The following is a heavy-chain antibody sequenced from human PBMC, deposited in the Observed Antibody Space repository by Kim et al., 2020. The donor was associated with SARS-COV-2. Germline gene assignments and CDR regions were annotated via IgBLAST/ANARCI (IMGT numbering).Heavy chain of an antibody. CDR2: IYYSWSS. CDR1: GGSIGTYY. J-gene: IGHJ3*01. CDR3: ARREWGATSVGGFDV. Sequence: SETLSLTCTVSGGSIGTYYWNWIRQPPGKGLEWIGFIYYSWSSDYNPSLKSRVSISLDTPKNQFSLKLNSVTATDTAVYYCARREWGATSVGGFDVWGQG. D-gene: IGHD1-26*01. V-gene: IGHV4-59*08.